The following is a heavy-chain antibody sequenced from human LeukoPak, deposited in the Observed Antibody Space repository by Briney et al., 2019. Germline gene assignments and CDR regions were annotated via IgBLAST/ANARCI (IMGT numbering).Heavy chain of an antibody. CDR3: SRGGAPAGYAYDI. CDR1: GFTFSNFD. D-gene: IGHD6-13*01. V-gene: IGHV3-13*01. Sequence: GGSLRLSCATSGFTFSNFDLHWVRQATGEGLEWVSAIGTAGDTYYPDSVKGRFTISRDNAENSFYLQMDNLRPGDTAVYYCSRGGAPAGYAYDIWGHGTVVTVSS. CDR2: IGTAGDT. J-gene: IGHJ3*02.